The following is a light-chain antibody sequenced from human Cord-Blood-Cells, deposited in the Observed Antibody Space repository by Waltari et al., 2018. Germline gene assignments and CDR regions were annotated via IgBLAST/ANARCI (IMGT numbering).Light chain of an antibody. J-gene: IGKJ1*01. CDR2: AAS. Sequence: DIQMTQSPSSLSASVGDRVTITCRASQSISSYLNWYQQKLGKAPKLLIYAASSLQSGVPSRFSGSGSGTDFTLTISSLQPEDFATYYCQQSYSTPRTFGQGTKVETK. V-gene: IGKV1-39*01. CDR1: QSISSY. CDR3: QQSYSTPRT.